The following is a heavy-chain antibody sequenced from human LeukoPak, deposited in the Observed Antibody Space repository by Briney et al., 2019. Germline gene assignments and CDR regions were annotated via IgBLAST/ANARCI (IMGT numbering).Heavy chain of an antibody. CDR2: ISYDGSNK. Sequence: GGSLRLSCAASGFPFSSYGMHWVRQAPGKGLEWVAVISYDGSNKYSADSVKGRFTISRDNSKNTLYLQMNSLRAEDTAVYYCANDRGADYLPGRGFDPWGERALFTVSS. CDR1: GFPFSSYG. V-gene: IGHV3-30*18. J-gene: IGHJ5*02. D-gene: IGHD3-10*02. CDR3: ANDRGADYLPGRGFDP.